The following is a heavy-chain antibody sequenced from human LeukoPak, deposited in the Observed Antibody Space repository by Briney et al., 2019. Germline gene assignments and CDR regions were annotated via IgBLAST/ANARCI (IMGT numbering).Heavy chain of an antibody. V-gene: IGHV3-21*01. J-gene: IGHJ4*02. CDR1: GYTFRDYS. Sequence: GGSLRLSCAASGYTFRDYSVNWVRQVPGKGLEWVSSISSTSSCIYYAGSVKGRFSISRDNAKSSLYLQMNSLRVEDTAVYYCALLAVASDFDYWGQGALVTVSS. CDR2: ISSTSSCI. CDR3: ALLAVASDFDY. D-gene: IGHD6-19*01.